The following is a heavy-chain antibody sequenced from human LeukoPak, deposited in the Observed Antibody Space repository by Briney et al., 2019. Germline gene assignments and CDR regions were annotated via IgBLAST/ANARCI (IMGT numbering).Heavy chain of an antibody. CDR3: AREIAAATNWFDP. Sequence: GGSLRLSCAASGFTVSSNYMSWVRQAPGKGLEWVSVIYSGGSTYYADSVKGRFTISRDNSKNTLYLQMDSLRAEDTAVYYCAREIAAATNWFDPWGQGTLVTVSS. J-gene: IGHJ5*02. CDR2: IYSGGST. V-gene: IGHV3-53*01. D-gene: IGHD6-13*01. CDR1: GFTVSSNY.